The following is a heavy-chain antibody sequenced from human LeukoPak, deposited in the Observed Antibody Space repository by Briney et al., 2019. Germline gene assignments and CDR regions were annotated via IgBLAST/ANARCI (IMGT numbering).Heavy chain of an antibody. D-gene: IGHD6-19*01. CDR1: GGSISSSSYY. J-gene: IGHJ4*02. Sequence: PSETLSLTCTVSGGSISSSSYYWSWIRQPPGKGLEWIGYIYYSGSTNNNPSLKTRVTISLDTSKNQFSLKLTSVTSADTAVYYCARVNRGSGWSFDYWGQGTQVAVSS. V-gene: IGHV4-61*01. CDR2: IYYSGST. CDR3: ARVNRGSGWSFDY.